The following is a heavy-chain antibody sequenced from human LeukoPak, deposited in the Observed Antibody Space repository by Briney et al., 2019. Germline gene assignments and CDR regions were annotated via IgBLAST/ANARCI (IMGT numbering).Heavy chain of an antibody. Sequence: ASVKVSCKASGYTFASYAISWVRQAPGQGLEWMGWISPYNGNTNYAQKFQGRVTMTTDPSTSTAYMDLRSLRSDDTAVYYCARGVHKFYYDSSDYQPYAFDIWGQGTMVTISS. CDR2: ISPYNGNT. J-gene: IGHJ3*02. CDR1: GYTFASYA. V-gene: IGHV1-18*01. D-gene: IGHD3-22*01. CDR3: ARGVHKFYYDSSDYQPYAFDI.